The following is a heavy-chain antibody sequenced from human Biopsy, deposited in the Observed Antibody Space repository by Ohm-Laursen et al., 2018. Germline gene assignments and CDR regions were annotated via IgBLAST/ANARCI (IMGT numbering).Heavy chain of an antibody. J-gene: IGHJ6*02. CDR3: ARDSGILNYGNFKYYHYYGMDV. D-gene: IGHD4-11*01. CDR2: IYYSVMT. CDR1: GDSVTKYY. V-gene: IGHV4-59*02. Sequence: PSETLSLTRIVSGDSVTKYYWSWIRQPPGKGLEWIGHIYYSVMTNYNPSLQSRVSISVDTSRNQVSLTLSSVTAADTAVYYCARDSGILNYGNFKYYHYYGMDVWGQGTKVTVSS.